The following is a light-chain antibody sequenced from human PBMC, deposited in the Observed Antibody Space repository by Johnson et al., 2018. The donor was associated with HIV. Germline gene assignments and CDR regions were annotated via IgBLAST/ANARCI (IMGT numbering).Light chain of an antibody. Sequence: QSVLTQPPSVSAAPGQKVTISCSGGRSSIGNNYVSWYQQLPGTGPKLLIYENNKRPSGIPDRFSGSKSGTSATLGITGLQTGDEADYYCGTLDSSLSAGGVFGTGTKVTVL. J-gene: IGLJ1*01. V-gene: IGLV1-51*02. CDR1: RSSIGNNY. CDR3: GTLDSSLSAGGV. CDR2: ENN.